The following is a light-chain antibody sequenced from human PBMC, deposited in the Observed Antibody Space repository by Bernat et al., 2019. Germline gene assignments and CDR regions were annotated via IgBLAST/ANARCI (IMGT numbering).Light chain of an antibody. CDR2: GAS. Sequence: EIVLTQSPGTLSLSPGERATLSCRASQSVSSSYLAWYQQKPGQAPRLLIYGASSRATGIPARFSGSGSGTDFNLTISRLEPEDFAVYYRQQYSSASITFGQGTRLEIK. CDR3: QQYSSASIT. V-gene: IGKV3-20*01. CDR1: QSVSSSY. J-gene: IGKJ5*01.